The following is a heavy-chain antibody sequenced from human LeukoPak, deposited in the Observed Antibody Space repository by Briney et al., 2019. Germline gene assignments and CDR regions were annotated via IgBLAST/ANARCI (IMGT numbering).Heavy chain of an antibody. D-gene: IGHD3-3*01. CDR1: GGSFSSFS. J-gene: IGHJ6*03. Sequence: SETLSLTWAVYGGSFSSFSWSWIRQPPGKGLEWIGEIKNGGSTNYNPSLKSRVSISADTSRREFTLKMTAVTAADTADYYCASRTWESDYWRAPGPREIYMDVWGTGTTVTVSS. CDR2: IKNGGST. CDR3: ASRTWESDYWRAPGPREIYMDV. V-gene: IGHV4-34*01.